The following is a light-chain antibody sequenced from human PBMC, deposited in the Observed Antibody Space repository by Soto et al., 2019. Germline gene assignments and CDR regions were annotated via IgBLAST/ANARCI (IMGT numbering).Light chain of an antibody. CDR1: QDIDIS. CDR2: AAS. V-gene: IGKV1-39*01. CDR3: QQTYSRRLT. Sequence: DIQMTQSPASLSASVGDRVAITCRASQDIDISLNWYQQTPGTAPKVLIYAASTSQSWVPSRFSGSGSGTNFTLTISSLQPEDFATCYCQQTYSRRLTFGGGTKVEV. J-gene: IGKJ4*01.